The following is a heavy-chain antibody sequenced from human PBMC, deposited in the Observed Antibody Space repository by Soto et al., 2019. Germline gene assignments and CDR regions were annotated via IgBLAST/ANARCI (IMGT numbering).Heavy chain of an antibody. CDR3: AREDRYYYYGMDV. Sequence: PSETLSLTCTVSGGSISSYYWSWIRQPPGKGLEWIGYIYYGGSTNYNPSLKSRVTISVDTSKNQFSLKLSSVTAADTAVYYCAREDRYYYYGMDVWGQGTTVTVSS. D-gene: IGHD2-15*01. V-gene: IGHV4-59*01. CDR2: IYYGGST. J-gene: IGHJ6*02. CDR1: GGSISSYY.